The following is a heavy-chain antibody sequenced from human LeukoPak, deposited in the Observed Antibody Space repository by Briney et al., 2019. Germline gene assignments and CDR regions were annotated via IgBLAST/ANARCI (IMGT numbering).Heavy chain of an antibody. CDR1: GFTFDDYG. V-gene: IGHV3-20*04. CDR2: ISWNGDRK. J-gene: IGHJ4*02. Sequence: GESLRLSCAASGFTFDDYGMSWVRQAPGKGLEWVSGISWNGDRKGYADSVKGRLTISRDNAKKSLYLQMNSLRAEDTALYYCARSGVIIPTYFDYWGQGTLVTVSS. CDR3: ARSGVIIPTYFDY. D-gene: IGHD3-3*01.